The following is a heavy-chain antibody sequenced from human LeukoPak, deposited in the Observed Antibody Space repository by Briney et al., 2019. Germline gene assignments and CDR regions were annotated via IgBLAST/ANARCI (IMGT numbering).Heavy chain of an antibody. CDR3: GRDSSGFDY. D-gene: IGHD6-25*01. Sequence: ASVKVSCKASGYTFTSYDINWVRQAPGQGLEWMGWMNPNSGNTGYAQKFQSRVTMTRNTSISTAYMELSSLRSEDTAVYYWGRDSSGFDYWGQGTLVTVSS. CDR1: GYTFTSYD. V-gene: IGHV1-8*01. J-gene: IGHJ4*02. CDR2: MNPNSGNT.